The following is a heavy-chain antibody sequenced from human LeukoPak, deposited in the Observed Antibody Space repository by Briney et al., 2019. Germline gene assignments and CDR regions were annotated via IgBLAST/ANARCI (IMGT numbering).Heavy chain of an antibody. D-gene: IGHD5-18*01. V-gene: IGHV1-69*05. Sequence: ASVKVSCKASGGTFSSYAISWVRQAPGQGLEWMGGIIPIFGTANYAQKFQGRVTMTRDTSTSTVYMELSSLRSEDTAVYYCARDGGYSYATNWGQGTLVTVSS. CDR2: IIPIFGTA. J-gene: IGHJ4*02. CDR1: GGTFSSYA. CDR3: ARDGGYSYATN.